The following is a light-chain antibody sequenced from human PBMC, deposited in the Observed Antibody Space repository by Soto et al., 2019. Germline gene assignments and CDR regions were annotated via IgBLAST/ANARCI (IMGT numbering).Light chain of an antibody. J-gene: IGKJ1*01. V-gene: IGKV3-20*01. CDR1: QSVRTPY. Sequence: ETVLTQSPGTLSLSPGKRATLSCRASQSVRTPYLAWYQQIPGQYTRLLSDGTSNIATCNPDRFSAMGSGTDFTLTISRLEPEDFAVYYCQQYGLSRWTFGQGTKVDIK. CDR2: GTS. CDR3: QQYGLSRWT.